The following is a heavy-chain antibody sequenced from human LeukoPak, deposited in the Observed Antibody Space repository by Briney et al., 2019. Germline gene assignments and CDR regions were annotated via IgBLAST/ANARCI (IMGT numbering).Heavy chain of an antibody. V-gene: IGHV1-18*01. D-gene: IGHD3-22*01. CDR3: ARNYDSSRYTYYFDY. J-gene: IGHJ4*02. CDR1: GYTFTSYG. Sequence: ASVKVSCKASGYTFTSYGISWVRQAPGQGLEWMGWISAYNGNTNYAQKLQGRVTMTTETSTSTAYMELRSLRSDDTAVYYCARNYDSSRYTYYFDYWGQGTLVTVSS. CDR2: ISAYNGNT.